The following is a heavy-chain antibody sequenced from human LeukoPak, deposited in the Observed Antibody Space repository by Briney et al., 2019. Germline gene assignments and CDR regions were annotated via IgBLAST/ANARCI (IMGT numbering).Heavy chain of an antibody. CDR2: IYYSGST. Sequence: SETLSLTCTVSGGSISSSSYYWGWIRQPPGKGLEWTRSIYYSGSTYSNPSLKSRVTISVDTSKNQFSLKLSSVTAADTAVYYCASHDDSGSYYLGDGAFDIWGQGTMVTVSS. V-gene: IGHV4-39*01. D-gene: IGHD1-26*01. CDR3: ASHDDSGSYYLGDGAFDI. CDR1: GGSISSSSYY. J-gene: IGHJ3*02.